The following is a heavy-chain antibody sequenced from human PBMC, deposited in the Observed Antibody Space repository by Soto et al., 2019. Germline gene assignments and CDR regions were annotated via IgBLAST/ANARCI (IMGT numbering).Heavy chain of an antibody. CDR1: GYIIKNYW. CDR2: IFPDDSDT. Sequence: PGESLKISCKASGYIIKNYWIGWVRQMPGQGLEWMGIIFPDDSDTRYSPSFQGHVTISVDKSISTAYVQWSSLKASDSAIYYFFRGGVTSRTSDYWGQGTLVTSPQ. V-gene: IGHV5-51*01. CDR3: FRGGVTSRTSDY. J-gene: IGHJ4*02. D-gene: IGHD3-16*01.